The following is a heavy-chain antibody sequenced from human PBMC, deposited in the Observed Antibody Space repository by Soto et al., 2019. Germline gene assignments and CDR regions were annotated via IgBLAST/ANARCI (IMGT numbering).Heavy chain of an antibody. CDR3: ARGVYESSDYIDY. J-gene: IGHJ4*02. CDR1: GGSFSSGGYY. D-gene: IGHD3-22*01. V-gene: IGHV4-31*03. Sequence: QVQLQESGPGLVKPSQTLSLTCTVSGGSFSSGGYYWSWIRQHPAKGLEWIGYIYYSGSGYYNPSVMSRVTRSVDTSKNRCSLKLSSVTAADTAVYYCARGVYESSDYIDYWGQGTLVTVSS. CDR2: IYYSGSG.